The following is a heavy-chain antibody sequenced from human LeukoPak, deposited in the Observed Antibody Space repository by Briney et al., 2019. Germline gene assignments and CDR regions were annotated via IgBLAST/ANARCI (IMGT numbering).Heavy chain of an antibody. V-gene: IGHV3-23*01. J-gene: IGHJ6*02. CDR1: GFTFSSYA. CDR3: ANGGYCSGTSCYGGMDV. Sequence: QPGGSLRLSCAASGFTFSSYAMSWVRQAPGKGLEWVSAISGSGGSTYYADSVKGRFTISRDNSKNTLYLQMNSLRAEDTAVYYCANGGYCSGTSCYGGMDVWGQGTTVTVSS. CDR2: ISGSGGST. D-gene: IGHD2-2*01.